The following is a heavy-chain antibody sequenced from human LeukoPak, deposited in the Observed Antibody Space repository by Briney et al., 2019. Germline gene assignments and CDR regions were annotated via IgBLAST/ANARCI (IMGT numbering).Heavy chain of an antibody. J-gene: IGHJ4*02. CDR2: INHSGGT. CDR1: GGSFSGYY. V-gene: IGHV4-34*01. D-gene: IGHD2-2*01. Sequence: PSEALSLTCAVYGGSFSGYYWSWIRQPPGKGLEWIGEINHSGGTNYNPSLKSRVTISVDTSKNQFSLKLSSVTAADTAVYYCARRGPDIVVVPAAMGAAAGTCFDYWGQGTLVTVPS. CDR3: ARRGPDIVVVPAAMGAAAGTCFDY.